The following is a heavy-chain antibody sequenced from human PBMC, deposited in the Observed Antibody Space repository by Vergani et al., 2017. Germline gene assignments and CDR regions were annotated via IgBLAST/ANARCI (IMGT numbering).Heavy chain of an antibody. D-gene: IGHD6-13*01. CDR3: ARITLGIGHYYYYGMDV. CDR2: ISSSSSYT. V-gene: IGHV3-11*06. J-gene: IGHJ6*02. Sequence: QVQLVGSGGGLVKPGGSLRLSCAASGFTFSDYYMSWIRQAPGKGLEWVSYISSSSSYTNYADSVKGRFTISRDNAKNSLYLQMNSLRAEDTAVYYCARITLGIGHYYYYGMDVWGQGTTVTVSS. CDR1: GFTFSDYY.